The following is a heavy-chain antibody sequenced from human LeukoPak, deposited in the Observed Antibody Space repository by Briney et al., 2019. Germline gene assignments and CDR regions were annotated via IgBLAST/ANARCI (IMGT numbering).Heavy chain of an antibody. J-gene: IGHJ4*02. Sequence: TPSETLSLTCTVSGGSISSYYWSWIRQPPGKGLEWIGYIYYSGSTNYNPSLKSRVTISVDTSKNQFSLKLSSVTAADTAVYYCASGLWSIYYFDYWGQGTLVTVSS. CDR3: ASGLWSIYYFDY. CDR2: IYYSGST. D-gene: IGHD5-18*01. V-gene: IGHV4-59*08. CDR1: GGSISSYY.